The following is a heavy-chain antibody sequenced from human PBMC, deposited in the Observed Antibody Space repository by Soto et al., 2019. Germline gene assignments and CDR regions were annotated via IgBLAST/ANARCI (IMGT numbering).Heavy chain of an antibody. CDR2: ISSSSYI. Sequence: PGGSLRLSCAAYGFTFSSYSMNWVRQAPGKGLEWVSSISSSSYIYYADSVKGRFTISRDNAKNSLYLQMNSLRAEDTAVYYCAVGTTSGLWYYGMDVWGQGTTVTVSS. CDR3: AVGTTSGLWYYGMDV. CDR1: GFTFSSYS. J-gene: IGHJ6*02. V-gene: IGHV3-21*01. D-gene: IGHD1-7*01.